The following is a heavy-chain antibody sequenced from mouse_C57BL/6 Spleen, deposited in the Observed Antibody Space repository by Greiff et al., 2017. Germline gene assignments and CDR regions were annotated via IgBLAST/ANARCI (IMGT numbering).Heavy chain of an antibody. CDR3: ARPYYGSSYYFDY. CDR1: GYTFTSYW. Sequence: QVQLQQPGAELVKPGASVKLSCKASGYTFTSYWMHWVKQRPGRGLEWIGRIDPNSGGTKYNEKFKSKATLTVDKPSSTAYMQLSSLTSEDSAVYYCARPYYGSSYYFDYWGQGTTLIVSS. J-gene: IGHJ2*01. D-gene: IGHD1-1*01. V-gene: IGHV1-72*01. CDR2: IDPNSGGT.